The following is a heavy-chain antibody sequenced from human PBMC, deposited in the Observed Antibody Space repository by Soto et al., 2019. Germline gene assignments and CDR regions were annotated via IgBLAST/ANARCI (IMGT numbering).Heavy chain of an antibody. Sequence: GGSLRLSCAASGFTFSSYSMNWVRQAPGKGLEWVSYISSSSSTIYYADSVKGRFTISRDNAKNSLYLQMNSLRAEDTAVYYCARDDGGWFGEPPAFDIWGQGTMVTVSS. CDR1: GFTFSSYS. J-gene: IGHJ3*02. CDR3: ARDDGGWFGEPPAFDI. CDR2: ISSSSSTI. D-gene: IGHD3-10*01. V-gene: IGHV3-48*01.